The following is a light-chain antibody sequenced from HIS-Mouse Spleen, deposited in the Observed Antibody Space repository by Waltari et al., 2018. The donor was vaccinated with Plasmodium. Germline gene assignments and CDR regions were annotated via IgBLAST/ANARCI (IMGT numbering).Light chain of an antibody. J-gene: IGKJ3*01. CDR1: QSVSSN. V-gene: IGKV3-15*01. CDR2: GAS. Sequence: EIVMTQSPATLSVSPGDRAPLSCRASQSVSSNLAWYQQKPGQAPRLLIYGASTRATGIPARFSCSGSGTEFTLTISSLQSEDFAVYYCQQYNNWSFTFGPGTKVDIK. CDR3: QQYNNWSFT.